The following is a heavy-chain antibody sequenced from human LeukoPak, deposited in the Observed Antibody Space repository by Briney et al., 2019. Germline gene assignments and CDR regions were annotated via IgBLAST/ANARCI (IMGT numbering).Heavy chain of an antibody. J-gene: IGHJ3*02. V-gene: IGHV1-8*03. CDR1: GYTFTSYD. D-gene: IGHD3-9*01. CDR2: MNPNSGNT. CDR3: ARGKAPRWRGIYFDWLFVPAFDI. Sequence: ASVKVSCKASGYTFTSYDINWVRQATGQGLEWMGWMNPNSGNTGYAQKFQGRVTITRNTSISTAYMELSSLRSEDTAVYYCARGKAPRWRGIYFDWLFVPAFDIWGQGTMVTVSS.